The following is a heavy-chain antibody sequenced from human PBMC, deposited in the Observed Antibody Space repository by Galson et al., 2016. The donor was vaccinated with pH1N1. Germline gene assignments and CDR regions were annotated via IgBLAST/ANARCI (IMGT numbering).Heavy chain of an antibody. D-gene: IGHD2-2*01. V-gene: IGHV7-4-1*04. CDR3: ARSYCSSTSCYGGSYYYYGMDV. CDR1: GYTFTNYA. J-gene: IGHJ6*02. CDR2: INTKTGNP. Sequence: SVKVSCKASGYTFTNYAMNWVRQAPGQGLEWMGWINTKTGNPTYAQGFTGRFVFSLDTSVSMAYLQISSLKAEDTAVYYCARSYCSSTSCYGGSYYYYGMDVWGQGTTVTVSS.